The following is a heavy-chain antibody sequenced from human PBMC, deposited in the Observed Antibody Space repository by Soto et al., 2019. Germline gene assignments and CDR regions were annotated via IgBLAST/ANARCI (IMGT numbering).Heavy chain of an antibody. CDR3: ARGVGTMVRGVPDYYFDY. CDR2: INPNSGGT. Sequence: QVQLVQSGAEVKKPGASVKVSCKASGYTFTGYYMHWVRQAPGQGLEWMGWINPNSGGTNYAQKFQGWVTMTRDTPISTADVELSRLRSDDTAVYYGARGVGTMVRGVPDYYFDYWGQGTLVTVSS. V-gene: IGHV1-2*04. J-gene: IGHJ4*02. CDR1: GYTFTGYY. D-gene: IGHD3-10*01.